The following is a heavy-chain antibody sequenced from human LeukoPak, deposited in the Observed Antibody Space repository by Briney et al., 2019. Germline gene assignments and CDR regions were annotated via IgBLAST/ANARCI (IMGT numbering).Heavy chain of an antibody. J-gene: IGHJ4*02. Sequence: ASVKVSCKASGYTFTSYAVNWVRQAPGQGLEWMGWINTNTRNPTYAQGFTGRFVFSLDTSVSTAYLQISSLKAEDTAVYYCARRIDYWGQGTLVTVSS. CDR2: INTNTRNP. CDR1: GYTFTSYA. CDR3: ARRIDY. V-gene: IGHV7-4-1*02.